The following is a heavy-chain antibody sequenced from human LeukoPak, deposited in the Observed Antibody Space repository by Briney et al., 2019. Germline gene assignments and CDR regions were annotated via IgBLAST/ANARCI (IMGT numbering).Heavy chain of an antibody. CDR1: AGSLSSSSHH. D-gene: IGHD5-12*01. Sequence: SETLSLTCTVSAGSLSSSSHHWGWLRQSPGKGLEWIGSIYSGRTTYYNPSLNSRVTIAVLTSKNQFSLQLHSVTAADTAVYYCARHDGRGGATMGALDSWGQGSLVTVSS. J-gene: IGHJ4*02. CDR3: ARHDGRGGATMGALDS. CDR2: IYSGRTT. V-gene: IGHV4-39*01.